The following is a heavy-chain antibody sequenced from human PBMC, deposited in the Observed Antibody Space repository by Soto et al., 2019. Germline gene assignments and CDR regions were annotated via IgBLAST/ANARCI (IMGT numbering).Heavy chain of an antibody. J-gene: IGHJ5*02. CDR3: ARAAAGTMFDP. D-gene: IGHD6-13*01. V-gene: IGHV4-59*01. Sequence: PSETLSLTCTVSGGSISSYYWSWIRLPPGKGLEWIGYIYYSGSTNYNPSLKSRVTILVDTFKNQFFLKLSSVTAADTAVYYCARAAAGTMFDPWGQGTLVTVSS. CDR1: GGSISSYY. CDR2: IYYSGST.